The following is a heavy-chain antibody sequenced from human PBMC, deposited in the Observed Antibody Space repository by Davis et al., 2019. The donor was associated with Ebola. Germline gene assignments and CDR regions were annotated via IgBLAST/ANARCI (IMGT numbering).Heavy chain of an antibody. CDR1: GESFSAYY. Sequence: SETLSLTCAVDGESFSAYYWSWIRQPPGKGLEWIGEIYHTGDTSYNPSLKSRVTISVDTSKNQFSLRLNSVTAADTAVYYCARVNFCIGGSCYSHDHWGQGTLVTVSS. CDR2: IYHTGDT. CDR3: ARVNFCIGGSCYSHDH. V-gene: IGHV4-34*01. D-gene: IGHD2-15*01. J-gene: IGHJ5*02.